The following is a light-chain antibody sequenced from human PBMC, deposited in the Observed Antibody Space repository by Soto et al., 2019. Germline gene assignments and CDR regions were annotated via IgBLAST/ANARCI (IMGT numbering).Light chain of an antibody. CDR3: SSYTSSNTPYV. J-gene: IGLJ1*01. Sequence: QSALTQPASVSGSPGQSITISCTGSSSDVGAYNFVSWYQHHPGKAPKLILYEVTTRPSGVSSRFSGSKSGNTASLTISGLQADDEASYYCSSYTSSNTPYVFGTRTKVTVL. CDR2: EVT. V-gene: IGLV2-14*01. CDR1: SSDVGAYNF.